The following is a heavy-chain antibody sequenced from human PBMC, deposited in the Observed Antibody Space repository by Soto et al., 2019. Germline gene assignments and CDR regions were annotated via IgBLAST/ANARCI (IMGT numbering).Heavy chain of an antibody. D-gene: IGHD6-6*01. CDR1: GFTFSSYW. V-gene: IGHV3-7*05. CDR3: ARDRTFYQYSSRHYYYGMDV. CDR2: IKQDGSEK. J-gene: IGHJ6*02. Sequence: GGSLRLSCAASGFTFSSYWMSWVRQAPGKGLEWVANIKQDGSEKYYVDSVKGRFTISRDNAKNSLYLQMNSLRAEDTAVYYCARDRTFYQYSSRHYYYGMDVWGQGTTVTVSS.